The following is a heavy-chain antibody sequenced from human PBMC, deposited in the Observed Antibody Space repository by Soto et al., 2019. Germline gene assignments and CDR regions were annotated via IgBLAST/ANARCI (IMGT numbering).Heavy chain of an antibody. Sequence: QVQLVQSGAEVKKPGSSVKVSCKVSGGTFSTYAISWVRQAPGQGLEWLGGIIPIFGPANYAQKFQGRVTITADESTTTAYMELSSLTSEDTAVYYCARDGPYYDHVWGSPWGQGTLVTVSS. CDR2: IIPIFGPA. V-gene: IGHV1-69*12. D-gene: IGHD3-16*01. CDR1: GGTFSTYA. CDR3: ARDGPYYDHVWGSP. J-gene: IGHJ5*02.